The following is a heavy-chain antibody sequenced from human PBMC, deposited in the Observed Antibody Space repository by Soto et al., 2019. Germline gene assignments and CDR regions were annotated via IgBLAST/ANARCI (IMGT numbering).Heavy chain of an antibody. CDR2: INPSGGST. Sequence: ASVKVSCKASGYTFTSYGISWVRQAPGQGLEWMGIINPSGGSTSYAQKFQGRVTMTRDTSTSTVYMELSSLRSEDTAVYYCAWSGYRNTDLFDYWGQGTLVTVSS. CDR3: AWSGYRNTDLFDY. D-gene: IGHD5-18*01. V-gene: IGHV1-46*01. CDR1: GYTFTSYG. J-gene: IGHJ4*02.